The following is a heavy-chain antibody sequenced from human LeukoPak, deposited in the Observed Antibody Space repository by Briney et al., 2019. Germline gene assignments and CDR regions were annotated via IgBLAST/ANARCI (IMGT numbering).Heavy chain of an antibody. CDR3: AKEAGSGYYAYYYYGMDV. V-gene: IGHV3-23*01. CDR1: GFTFSSYA. CDR2: ISGSGGST. J-gene: IGHJ6*02. D-gene: IGHD3-3*01. Sequence: PGGSLRLFCAASGFTFSSYAMSWVRQAPGKGLEWVSAISGSGGSTYYADSVKGRFTISRDNSKNTLYLQMNSLRAEDTAVYYCAKEAGSGYYAYYYYGMDVWGQGTTVTVSS.